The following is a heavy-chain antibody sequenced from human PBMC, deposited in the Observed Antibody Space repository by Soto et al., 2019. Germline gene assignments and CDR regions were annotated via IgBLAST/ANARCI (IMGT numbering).Heavy chain of an antibody. CDR1: GGTFRNYA. J-gene: IGHJ1*01. D-gene: IGHD2-21*01. CDR2: IIPIFDTP. V-gene: IGHV1-69*01. CDR3: ARDGRVVGGDSHLWFRH. Sequence: QVQLVQSGAEVKKPGSSVKVSCKASGGTFRNYAISWVRQAPGQGLEWMGGIIPIFDTPNYAQKFRGRVTITADESTSPLYMELTSLTSDDTAVYYCARDGRVVGGDSHLWFRHWGRGTRVTVSS.